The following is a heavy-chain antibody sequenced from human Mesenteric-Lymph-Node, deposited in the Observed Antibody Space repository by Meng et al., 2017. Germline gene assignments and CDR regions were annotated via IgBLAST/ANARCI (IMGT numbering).Heavy chain of an antibody. D-gene: IGHD3-22*01. CDR3: ARDRDSSGYYSNGAFDI. J-gene: IGHJ3*02. V-gene: IGHV3-21*01. CDR2: ISSSSSYI. CDR1: GFTFSSYS. Sequence: GGSLRLSCAASGFTFSSYSMNWVRQAPGKGLEWVSSISSSSSYIYYADSVKGRFTISRDNAKNSLYLQMNSLRAEDTAVYYCARDRDSSGYYSNGAFDIWGQGTMVTVSS.